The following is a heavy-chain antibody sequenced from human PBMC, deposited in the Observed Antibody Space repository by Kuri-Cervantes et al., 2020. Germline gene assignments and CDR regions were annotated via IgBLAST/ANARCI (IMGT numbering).Heavy chain of an antibody. V-gene: IGHV3-23*01. CDR3: AKAGYSSSWYDYYYYYYMDV. Sequence: GESLKISCAASGFTFSSYAMSWVRQAPGKGLEWVSAISGRGGSTYYADSVKGRFTISRDNSKNTLYLQMNSLRAEDTAVYYCAKAGYSSSWYDYYYYYYMDVWGKGTTVTVSS. D-gene: IGHD6-13*01. CDR1: GFTFSSYA. CDR2: ISGRGGST. J-gene: IGHJ6*03.